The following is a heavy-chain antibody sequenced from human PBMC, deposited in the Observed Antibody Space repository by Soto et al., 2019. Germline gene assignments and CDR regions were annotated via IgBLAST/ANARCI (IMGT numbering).Heavy chain of an antibody. D-gene: IGHD2-21*01. CDR3: VHTVMVHTIPGGHYFDY. Sequence: SGPTLFNPTQTLTLTCTFSAFSLSTNGVGLGWIGQNQAKPLEWLSVIYWNEDKRYSRSLKSRLSITKDTSKNQVVLTMNTMDPVDTATYYCVHTVMVHTIPGGHYFDYWGQGILVTVSS. J-gene: IGHJ4*02. CDR1: AFSLSTNGVG. CDR2: IYWNEDK. V-gene: IGHV2-5*01.